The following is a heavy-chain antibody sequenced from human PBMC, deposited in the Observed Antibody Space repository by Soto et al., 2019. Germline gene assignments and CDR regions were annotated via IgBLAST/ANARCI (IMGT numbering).Heavy chain of an antibody. D-gene: IGHD3-22*01. CDR2: IYYSGST. J-gene: IGHJ3*02. V-gene: IGHV4-31*03. CDR3: ASHTIVVMKDALDI. CDR1: GGSISSGGYY. Sequence: SETLSLTCTVSGGSISSGGYYWSWIRQHPGKGLEWIGYIYYSGSTYYNPSLKSRVTISVDTSKNQFSLKLSSVTAADTAVYYCASHTIVVMKDALDIWGQGTMVTVSS.